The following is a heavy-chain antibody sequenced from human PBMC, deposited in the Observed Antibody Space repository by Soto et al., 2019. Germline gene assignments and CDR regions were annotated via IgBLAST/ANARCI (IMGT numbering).Heavy chain of an antibody. D-gene: IGHD3-22*01. CDR3: ARLSRPNYYDTSGFFKDNWFDP. CDR1: GGTFNSYD. CDR2: IIPIVETP. Sequence: QVQLVQSGAEVKKPGSSMKVSCKASGGTFNSYDINWVRQAPGQGLEWMGGIIPIVETPKYAQKFQGRVTITADESTNTVYMELSSLRSADSAIYYCARLSRPNYYDTSGFFKDNWFDPWGQGTLVTVSS. V-gene: IGHV1-69*01. J-gene: IGHJ5*02.